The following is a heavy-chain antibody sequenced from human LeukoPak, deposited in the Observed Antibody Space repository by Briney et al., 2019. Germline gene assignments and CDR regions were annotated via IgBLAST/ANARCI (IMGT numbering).Heavy chain of an antibody. CDR3: ARGLTTVVTAHYYYYMDV. CDR1: GYTFTGYY. CDR2: MNPNSGNT. J-gene: IGHJ6*03. V-gene: IGHV1-8*02. Sequence: ASVKVSCKASGYTFTGYYMHWVRQAPGQGLEWMGWMNPNSGNTGYAQKFQGRVTMTRNTSISTAYMELSSLRSEDTAVYYCARGLTTVVTAHYYYYMDVWGKGTTVTISS. D-gene: IGHD4-23*01.